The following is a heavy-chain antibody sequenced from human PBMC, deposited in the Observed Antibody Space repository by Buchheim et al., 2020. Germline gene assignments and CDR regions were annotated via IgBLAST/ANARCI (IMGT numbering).Heavy chain of an antibody. CDR1: GDSISINSRY. J-gene: IGHJ4*02. CDR3: VMVRGVILDPFDT. V-gene: IGHV4-39*01. Sequence: QLQLLESGPGLAKTSETLSLTCTVSGDSISINSRYWGWIRQPPGKGLEWIGSIHYTGYTYYTPSLKGRVPISVDTSKNQFSLRLSSVTAADTAIYYCVMVRGVILDPFDTWGQGTL. CDR2: IHYTGYT. D-gene: IGHD3-10*01.